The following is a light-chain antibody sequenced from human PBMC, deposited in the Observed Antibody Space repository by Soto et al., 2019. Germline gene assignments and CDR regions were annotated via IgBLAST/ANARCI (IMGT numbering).Light chain of an antibody. CDR3: CSYAGRYMV. CDR2: DVS. J-gene: IGLJ2*01. V-gene: IGLV2-11*01. Sequence: QSALTQPRSVSGSPGQSVTISCTGTSNDVGGYNYVSWYQQHPGKAPKLMIYDVSKRPSGVPDRFSGSKSGNTASLSISGLQAEDEADYYCCSYAGRYMVFGGGTKVTVL. CDR1: SNDVGGYNY.